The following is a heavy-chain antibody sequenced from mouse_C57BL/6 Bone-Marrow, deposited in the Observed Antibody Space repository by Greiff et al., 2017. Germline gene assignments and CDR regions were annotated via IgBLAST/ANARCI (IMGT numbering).Heavy chain of an antibody. CDR2: ISDGGSYT. V-gene: IGHV5-4*03. CDR3: ARGGGYYGSASFAY. J-gene: IGHJ3*01. Sequence: EVKLMESGGGLVKPGGSLKLSCAASGFTFSSYAMSWVRQTPEKRLEWVATISDGGSYTYYPDNVKGRVTISRANAKNTLYLQMGHLKSEDTAMYYCARGGGYYGSASFAYWGQGTLVTVSA. D-gene: IGHD1-1*01. CDR1: GFTFSSYA.